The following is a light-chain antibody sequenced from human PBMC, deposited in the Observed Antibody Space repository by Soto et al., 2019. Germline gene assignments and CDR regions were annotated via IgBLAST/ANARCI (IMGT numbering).Light chain of an antibody. Sequence: DIQMTQSPSTLSASVGDRVTITCRASESVSSWLAWYQQKPGKAPKLLIYKASSLESGVPSRFSGSGSGTEFTLTISSLQPDAFATYYCQQYNTAWTFGRGTKVEVK. CDR3: QQYNTAWT. J-gene: IGKJ1*01. CDR2: KAS. V-gene: IGKV1-5*03. CDR1: ESVSSW.